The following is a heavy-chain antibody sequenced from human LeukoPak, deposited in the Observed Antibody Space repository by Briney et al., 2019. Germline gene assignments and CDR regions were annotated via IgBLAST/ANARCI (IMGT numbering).Heavy chain of an antibody. CDR2: ISGSGGST. D-gene: IGHD5-18*01. V-gene: IGHV3-23*01. Sequence: GGSLRLSCAASGFTVSSNYMSWVRQAPGKGLEWVSAISGSGGSTYYADSVKGRFTISRDNSKNTLYLQMNSLRAEDTAVYYCAKCPTRIQLDAFDIWGQGTMVTVSS. CDR1: GFTVSSNY. CDR3: AKCPTRIQLDAFDI. J-gene: IGHJ3*02.